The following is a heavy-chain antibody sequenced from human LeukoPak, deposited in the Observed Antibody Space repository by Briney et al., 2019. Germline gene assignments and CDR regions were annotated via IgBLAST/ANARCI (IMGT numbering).Heavy chain of an antibody. CDR3: VKDISGWSYFDY. Sequence: GGSLRLSCEVSGGIFEQYGMHWVRQAPGKGLEWVAGISWNGVTINYGDSVKGRFTISRDNAKSFLYLQMNSLRPEDTALYYCVKDISGWSYFDYWGQGTRVTVSP. CDR2: ISWNGVTI. V-gene: IGHV3-9*01. J-gene: IGHJ4*02. D-gene: IGHD6-19*01. CDR1: GGIFEQYG.